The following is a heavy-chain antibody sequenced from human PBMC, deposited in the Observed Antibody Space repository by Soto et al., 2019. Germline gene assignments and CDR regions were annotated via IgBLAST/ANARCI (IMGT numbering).Heavy chain of an antibody. J-gene: IGHJ6*02. D-gene: IGHD3-10*01. CDR2: IYYSGST. CDR3: ARGAVTSSRGLLNVMDV. Sequence: GCRRSWIRQNPGKGLEWIGYIYYSGSTYYNPSLKSRVTISVDTSKNQFSLKLSSVTAADTAVYYCARGAVTSSRGLLNVMDVWRQRSTVT. V-gene: IGHV4-31*02. CDR1: GCR.